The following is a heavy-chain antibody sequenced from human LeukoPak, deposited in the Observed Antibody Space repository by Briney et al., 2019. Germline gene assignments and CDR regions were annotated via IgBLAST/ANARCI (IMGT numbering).Heavy chain of an antibody. CDR3: ARELRYCSSTSCYKHFDY. CDR2: IYYSGST. J-gene: IGHJ4*02. V-gene: IGHV4-30-4*08. D-gene: IGHD2-2*02. CDR1: RGSISSGDYY. Sequence: PSQTLSLTCTVFRGSISSGDYYWSWIRQPPGKGLEWIGYIYYSGSTYYNPSLKSRVTISVDTSKNQFSLKLSSVTAADTAVYYCARELRYCSSTSCYKHFDYWGQGTLVTVSS.